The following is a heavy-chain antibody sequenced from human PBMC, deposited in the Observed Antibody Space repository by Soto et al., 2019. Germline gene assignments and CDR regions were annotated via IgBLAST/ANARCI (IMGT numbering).Heavy chain of an antibody. J-gene: IGHJ4*02. CDR1: GYTFTSYG. V-gene: IGHV1-18*01. CDR3: ARVTTVTTFGSGYGDY. D-gene: IGHD3-10*02. Sequence: QVQLVQSGAEVKKPGASVKVSCKASGYTFTSYGISWVRQAPGQGLEWMGWISAYNGNTNYAQKLQGRVTMTTDTSTSTADMELRSLRSDDTAVYYCARVTTVTTFGSGYGDYWGQGTLVTVSS. CDR2: ISAYNGNT.